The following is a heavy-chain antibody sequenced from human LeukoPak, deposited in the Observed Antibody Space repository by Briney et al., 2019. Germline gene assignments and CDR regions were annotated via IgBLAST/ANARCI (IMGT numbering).Heavy chain of an antibody. V-gene: IGHV3-53*04. CDR3: ARGQGSYYYDSSGYLDY. J-gene: IGHJ4*02. CDR1: GFTVSSNY. D-gene: IGHD3-22*01. CDR2: IYSGGST. Sequence: PGGSLRLSCAASGFTVSSNYMSWVRQAPGKGLEWVSVIYSGGSTYYADSVTGRFTISRHNSKNTLYLQMNSLRAEDTAVYYCARGQGSYYYDSSGYLDYWGQGTLVTVSS.